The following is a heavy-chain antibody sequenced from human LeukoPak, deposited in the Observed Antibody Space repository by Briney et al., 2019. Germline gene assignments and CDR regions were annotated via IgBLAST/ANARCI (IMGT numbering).Heavy chain of an antibody. Sequence: SETLSLTCTVSSGYISNSNYYWGWIRQPPGKGLEWIGSVYHSGNTYYNPSLKSRVTISVDTSKNQFSLKLSSVTAADTAVYYCERECCSGVSRYYFDYWGQGTLVTVSS. V-gene: IGHV4-39*07. J-gene: IGHJ4*02. CDR3: ERECCSGVSRYYFDY. D-gene: IGHD2-15*01. CDR1: SGYISNSNYY. CDR2: VYHSGNT.